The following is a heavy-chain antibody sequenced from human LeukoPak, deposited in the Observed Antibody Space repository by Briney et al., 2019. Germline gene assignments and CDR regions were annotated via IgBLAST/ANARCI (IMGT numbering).Heavy chain of an antibody. V-gene: IGHV4-39*07. CDR1: GGSISSSSYY. CDR3: ARVYYDFWSGSSNWFDP. CDR2: IYYSGST. J-gene: IGHJ5*02. Sequence: SETLSLTCTVSGGSISSSSYYWGWIRQPPGKGREWIGSIYYSGSTYYNPSLKSRVTISVDTSKNQFSLKLSSVTAADTAVYYCARVYYDFWSGSSNWFDPWGQGTLVTVSS. D-gene: IGHD3-3*01.